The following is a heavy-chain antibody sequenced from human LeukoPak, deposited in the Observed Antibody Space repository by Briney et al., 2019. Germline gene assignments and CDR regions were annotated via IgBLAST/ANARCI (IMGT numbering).Heavy chain of an antibody. D-gene: IGHD1-26*01. CDR3: ARDWVSGSYYGY. Sequence: ASVEVYCKASGYTFTSYGISWVRQAPGQGLEWMGWISAYNGNTNYAQKLQGRVTMTTDTSTSTAYMELRSMRSDDTAVYYCARDWVSGSYYGYWGQGTLVTVSS. CDR2: ISAYNGNT. CDR1: GYTFTSYG. J-gene: IGHJ4*02. V-gene: IGHV1-18*01.